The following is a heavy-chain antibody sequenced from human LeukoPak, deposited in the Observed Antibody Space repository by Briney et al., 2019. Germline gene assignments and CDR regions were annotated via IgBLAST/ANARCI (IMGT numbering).Heavy chain of an antibody. J-gene: IGHJ4*02. CDR1: GFTFSSYS. CDR3: ARASGGYGDYELVLFDY. Sequence: GGSLRLSCAASGFTFSSYSMNWVRQAPGKGLEWVSSISSSSSYIYYADSVKGRFTISRDNAKNSLYLQMNSLRAEDTAVYYCARASGGYGDYELVLFDYWGQGTLVTVSS. V-gene: IGHV3-21*01. D-gene: IGHD4-17*01. CDR2: ISSSSSYI.